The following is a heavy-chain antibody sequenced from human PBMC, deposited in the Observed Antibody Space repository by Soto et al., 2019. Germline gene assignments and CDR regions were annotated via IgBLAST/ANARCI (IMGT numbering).Heavy chain of an antibody. V-gene: IGHV4-59*08. CDR1: GDSTSYYY. J-gene: IGHJ5*02. CDR2: VYHSGST. Sequence: SETLSLTCTVSGDSTSYYYWSWIRVAPGKGPEWIGSVYHSGSTNYNPSLKSRVTILRDSSKAQFSLKLNSATAADTAVYYCAIGYMDWFDPWGQGTLVTVSS. D-gene: IGHD2-2*02. CDR3: AIGYMDWFDP.